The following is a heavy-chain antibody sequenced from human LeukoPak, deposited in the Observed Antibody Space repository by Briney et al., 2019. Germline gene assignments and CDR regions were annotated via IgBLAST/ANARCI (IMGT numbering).Heavy chain of an antibody. D-gene: IGHD3-22*01. V-gene: IGHV5-51*01. J-gene: IGHJ3*02. CDR3: ARPKYYYDTTGTLDAFDI. Sequence: GESLKISCKDSGYSFTSYWIGWVRQMPGKGLEWMGIIYPGDSDTRYSPSFQGQVTISADKSISTAYLQWSSLKASDTAMYYCARPKYYYDTTGTLDAFDIWGQGTMVTVSS. CDR1: GYSFTSYW. CDR2: IYPGDSDT.